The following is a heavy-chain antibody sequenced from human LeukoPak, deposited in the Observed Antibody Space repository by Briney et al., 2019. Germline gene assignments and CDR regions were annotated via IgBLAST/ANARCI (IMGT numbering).Heavy chain of an antibody. J-gene: IGHJ6*02. CDR1: GYTFTKYG. CDR2: ISGYNGNA. Sequence: GASVKVSCKASGYTFTKYGINWVRQAPGQGLEWMGWISGYNGNADYAQKLQGRVTMTTDTSTTTAYMELRSLTSDDTAVYYCAREGLYCSGGSCYSDFFGLDVWGQGTTVTVSS. CDR3: AREGLYCSGGSCYSDFFGLDV. D-gene: IGHD2-15*01. V-gene: IGHV1-18*01.